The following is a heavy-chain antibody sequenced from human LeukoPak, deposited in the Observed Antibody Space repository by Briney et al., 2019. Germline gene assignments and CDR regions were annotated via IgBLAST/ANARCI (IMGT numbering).Heavy chain of an antibody. J-gene: IGHJ4*02. CDR3: ARGGDIVVVPAAGFLYYFDY. V-gene: IGHV3-20*04. D-gene: IGHD2-2*01. CDR1: GFTSDDYG. CDR2: INWNGGST. Sequence: GGSLRLSCAASGFTSDDYGMSWVRQAPGKGLEECSGINWNGGSTGYADSVKGRFTISRDNAKNSLYLQMNSLRAEDTALYYCARGGDIVVVPAAGFLYYFDYWGQGTLVTVSS.